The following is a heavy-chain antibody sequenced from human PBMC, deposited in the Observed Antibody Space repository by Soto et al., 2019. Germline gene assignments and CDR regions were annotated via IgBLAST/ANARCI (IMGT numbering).Heavy chain of an antibody. V-gene: IGHV4-34*01. Sequence: SETLSLTCTFSCGSFLGYYWGWVRQPPGKGLEWIGEINHSGSSNYHPSLKSRVTISVATSKNQFSLTVNSVTPADTAVYYCARGEITLLGGMDVWGQGTTVTVSS. CDR3: ARGEITLLGGMDV. CDR1: CGSFLGYY. D-gene: IGHD3-10*01. CDR2: INHSGSS. J-gene: IGHJ6*02.